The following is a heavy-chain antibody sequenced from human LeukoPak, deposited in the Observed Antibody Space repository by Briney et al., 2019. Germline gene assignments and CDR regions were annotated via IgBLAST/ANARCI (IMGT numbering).Heavy chain of an antibody. CDR2: IYTSGNT. CDR3: ARQVPAAKGRYYYYYMDV. Sequence: PSETLSHTCTVSGGSISSYYWSWIRQPAGKGLEWIGRIYTSGNTNYNPSLKSRVAMSVDTSKNQFSLKLNSVTAADTAAYYCARQVPAAKGRYYYYYMDVWGKGTTVTVSS. D-gene: IGHD2-2*01. V-gene: IGHV4-4*07. J-gene: IGHJ6*03. CDR1: GGSISSYY.